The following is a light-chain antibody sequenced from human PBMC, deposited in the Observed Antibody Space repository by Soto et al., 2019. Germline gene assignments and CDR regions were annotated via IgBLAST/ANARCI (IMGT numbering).Light chain of an antibody. CDR1: SSDVGGYNY. V-gene: IGLV2-11*01. J-gene: IGLJ1*01. CDR2: DVG. CDR3: SSYGSTPYV. Sequence: QSVLTQPRSVSGSPGQSVTISCTGTSSDVGGYNYVSWYQQHPGKAPKLMIYDVGKRPSGVPDRFSGSKSDNTASLTISGLQAEDEADYYCSSYGSTPYVFGTGTKVTVL.